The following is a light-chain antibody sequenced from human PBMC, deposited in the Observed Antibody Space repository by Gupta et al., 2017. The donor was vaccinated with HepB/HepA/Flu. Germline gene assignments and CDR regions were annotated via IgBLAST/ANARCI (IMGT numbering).Light chain of an antibody. CDR1: QSVSSN. CDR2: GAS. J-gene: IGKJ5*01. CDR3: QQYNNWPFT. Sequence: EIVMTQSPATLPVSPRERATLSCRASQSVSSNLAWYQQKPGQAPRLLIYGASTRATGIPARFSGSGSGTEFTLTISSLQSEDFAVYYCQQYNNWPFTFGQGTRLEIK. V-gene: IGKV3-15*01.